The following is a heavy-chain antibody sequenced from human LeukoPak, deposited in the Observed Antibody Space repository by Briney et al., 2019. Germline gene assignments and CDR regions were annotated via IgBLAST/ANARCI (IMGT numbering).Heavy chain of an antibody. CDR1: GGSISTYY. Sequence: PSETLSLTCTVSGGSISTYYWSWIRQPPGKGLEWIGYIYYSGSTNYNPSLKSRVTISVDTSKNQFSLKLSSLTAADPAVYYCARHGSLADRAFDYWGQGTLVTVSS. CDR2: IYYSGST. D-gene: IGHD1-1*01. J-gene: IGHJ4*02. CDR3: ARHGSLADRAFDY. V-gene: IGHV4-59*08.